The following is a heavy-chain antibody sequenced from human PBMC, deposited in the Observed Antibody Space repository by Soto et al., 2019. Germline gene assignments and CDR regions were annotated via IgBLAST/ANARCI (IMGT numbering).Heavy chain of an antibody. CDR2: LYYSGST. D-gene: IGHD3-22*01. CDR1: GGSISSGDYY. V-gene: IGHV4-30-4*01. J-gene: IGHJ4*02. Sequence: SETLSLTCTVSGGSISSGDYYLSWIRQPPGKGLEWIGYLYYSGSTYYNPSLKSRVTISVDTSKNQFSLKLSSVTAADTAVYYCARRFGGYDSSGYSVTFDYWGQGTLVTVSS. CDR3: ARRFGGYDSSGYSVTFDY.